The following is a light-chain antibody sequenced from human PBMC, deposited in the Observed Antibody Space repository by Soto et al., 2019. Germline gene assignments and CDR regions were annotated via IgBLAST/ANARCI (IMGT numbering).Light chain of an antibody. Sequence: EIVLTQSPGTLSLSPGERATLSCRASQSVSGSYLAWYQQKPGQAPRLLIYGASSRATGIPDRFSGGESGTDFTLTISRLEPEDFAVYYCQQYSSLPRTFGQGTKVDNK. CDR2: GAS. CDR3: QQYSSLPRT. J-gene: IGKJ1*01. CDR1: QSVSGSY. V-gene: IGKV3-20*01.